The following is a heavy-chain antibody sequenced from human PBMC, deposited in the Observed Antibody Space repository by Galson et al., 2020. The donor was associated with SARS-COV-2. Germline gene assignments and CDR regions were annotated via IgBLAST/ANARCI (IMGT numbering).Heavy chain of an antibody. CDR2: IRSNAYGGTP. V-gene: IGHV3-49*03. CDR3: TRWAHYRYNGLDV. J-gene: IGHJ6*02. CDR1: GFTLGDYA. Sequence: GESLKISCTTSGFTLGDYAVNWFRQAPGKGLEWVGFIRSNAYGGTPEYAASVEGRITISRDDSKSVAYLQMNSLKTDDTAVYYCTRWAHYRYNGLDVWGPGTTVTVSS.